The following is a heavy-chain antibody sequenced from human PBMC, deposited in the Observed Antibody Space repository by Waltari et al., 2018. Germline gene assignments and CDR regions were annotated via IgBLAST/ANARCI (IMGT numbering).Heavy chain of an antibody. Sequence: QVQLVQSGAEVKKPGASVKVSCKVSGYTLTELSMHWVRQAPGKGLEWMGGVDPEEWEKSYAQKFQGIVTMTEDTSTYTAYMELTSLSSEDPAVYYCATVLFDISQTNPPAVNYYFDYWGQGTLVTVSS. CDR3: ATVLFDISQTNPPAVNYYFDY. CDR2: VDPEEWEK. D-gene: IGHD3-3*02. V-gene: IGHV1-24*01. J-gene: IGHJ4*02. CDR1: GYTLTELS.